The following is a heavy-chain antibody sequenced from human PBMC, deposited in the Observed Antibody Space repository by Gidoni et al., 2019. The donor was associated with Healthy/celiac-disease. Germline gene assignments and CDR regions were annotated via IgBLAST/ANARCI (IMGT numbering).Heavy chain of an antibody. J-gene: IGHJ4*02. CDR2: IYPGDSDT. CDR1: GDGCTSYW. CDR3: ARPHDSSGCTPFGY. V-gene: IGHV5-51*01. D-gene: IGHD3-22*01. Sequence: EVQLVQSGAEEKKPGESMKIHCEGAGDGCTSYWIGWGRQMPGNGLECMGFIYPGDSDTRYRPSFQGEVTISADNSILTAYLQCGSLKASDSAMYYCARPHDSSGCTPFGYWGQGTLVTVSS.